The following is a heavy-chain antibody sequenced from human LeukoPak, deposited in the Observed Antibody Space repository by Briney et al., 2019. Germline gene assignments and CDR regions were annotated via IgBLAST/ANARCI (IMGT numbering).Heavy chain of an antibody. CDR3: GRGNARLLIFNY. CDR2: IYYSGTT. CDR1: GGSISIDGYY. D-gene: IGHD3-16*01. V-gene: IGHV4-31*03. J-gene: IGHJ4*02. Sequence: SQILSLTCTVSGGSISIDGYYWSWIRQHPGKGLEWIGYIYYSGTTYYNPSLKSRVTISVNTSRNQFSQHLSSVTAADTAVYYCGRGNARLLIFNYWGQGTLVTVSS.